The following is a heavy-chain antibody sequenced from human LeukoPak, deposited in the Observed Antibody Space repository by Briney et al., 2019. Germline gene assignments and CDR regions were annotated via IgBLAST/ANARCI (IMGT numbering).Heavy chain of an antibody. Sequence: PGGSLRLSCEASEFTFSDYYMGWIRQAPGKGLEWISFISASVDTTYCADSVQGRSPFSGNNAMTPLFLKMNSLRADDTAVYYCSRAAYNWNWGRGTLVTVSS. CDR1: EFTFSDYY. CDR2: ISASVDTT. J-gene: IGHJ4*01. D-gene: IGHD1-20*01. CDR3: SRAAYNWN. V-gene: IGHV3-11*01.